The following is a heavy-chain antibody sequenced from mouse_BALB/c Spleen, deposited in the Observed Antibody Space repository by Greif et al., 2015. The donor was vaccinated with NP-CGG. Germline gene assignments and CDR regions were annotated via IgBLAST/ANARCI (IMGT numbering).Heavy chain of an antibody. CDR2: IRNKANGYTT. CDR1: GFTFTDYY. Sequence: EVKLVESGGGLVQPGGSLRLSCATSGFTFTDYYMSWVRQPPGKALEWLGFIRNKANGYTTEYNASVKGRFTISRDNSQSILYLQMNILRAEDIATYYCARVYGSSLMDYWAQGTSVTVSS. CDR3: ARVYGSSLMDY. D-gene: IGHD1-1*01. J-gene: IGHJ4*01. V-gene: IGHV7-3*02.